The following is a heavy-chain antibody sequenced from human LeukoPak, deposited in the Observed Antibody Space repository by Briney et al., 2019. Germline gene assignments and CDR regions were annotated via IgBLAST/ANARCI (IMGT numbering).Heavy chain of an antibody. CDR3: AKDSGYCSGGSCSTFDY. V-gene: IGHV1-8*01. CDR2: MNPNSGNT. J-gene: IGHJ4*02. D-gene: IGHD2-15*01. CDR1: EYTFANYD. Sequence: ASVKVSCKASEYTFANYDINWVRQATGQGLEWMGWMNPNSGNTGYAQKFQSRFTITTDTSISTAYMELSSLRSEDTAVYYCAKDSGYCSGGSCSTFDYWGQGTLVTVSS.